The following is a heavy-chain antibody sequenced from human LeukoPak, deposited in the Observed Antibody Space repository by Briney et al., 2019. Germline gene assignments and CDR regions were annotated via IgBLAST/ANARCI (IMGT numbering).Heavy chain of an antibody. CDR1: GFTFDDYG. CDR3: AKEVSGSYYGDY. V-gene: IGHV3-20*04. D-gene: IGHD1-26*01. Sequence: PGGSLRLSCAASGFTFDDYGMSWVRQAPGKGLEWVSGINWNGGSKGYADSVKGRFTISRDNAKNSLYLQMNSLRAEDTAVYYCAKEVSGSYYGDYWGQGTLVTVSS. J-gene: IGHJ4*02. CDR2: INWNGGSK.